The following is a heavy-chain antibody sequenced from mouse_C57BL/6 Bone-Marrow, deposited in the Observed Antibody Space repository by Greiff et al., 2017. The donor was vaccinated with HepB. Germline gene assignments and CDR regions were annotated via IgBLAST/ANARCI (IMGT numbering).Heavy chain of an antibody. J-gene: IGHJ2*01. CDR2: IYPGDGDT. D-gene: IGHD1-1*01. CDR1: GYAFSSSW. CDR3: ASPSYYGSSLYYFDY. Sequence: VKLQQSGPELVKPGASVKISCKASGYAFSSSWMNWVKQRPGKGLEWIGRIYPGDGDTNYNGKFKGKATLTADKSSSTAYMQLSSLTSEDSAVYFCASPSYYGSSLYYFDYWGQGTTLTVSS. V-gene: IGHV1-82*01.